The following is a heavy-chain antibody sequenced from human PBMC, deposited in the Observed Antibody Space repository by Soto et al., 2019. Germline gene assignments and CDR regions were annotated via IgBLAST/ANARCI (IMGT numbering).Heavy chain of an antibody. V-gene: IGHV4-59*01. Sequence: VQLVESGGGLVQPGGSLRLSCAASGFSFSDYPMNWVRQAPGKGLEWIGYIYYSGSTNYNPSLKSRVTISINTSKNQFSLKLSSVTAADTAVYYCAREDVYSYGFGWGQGTLVTVSS. CDR1: GFSFSDYP. J-gene: IGHJ4*02. CDR2: IYYSGST. CDR3: AREDVYSYGFG. D-gene: IGHD5-18*01.